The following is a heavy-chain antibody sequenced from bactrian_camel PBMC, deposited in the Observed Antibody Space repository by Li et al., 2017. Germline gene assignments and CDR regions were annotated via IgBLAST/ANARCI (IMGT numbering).Heavy chain of an antibody. D-gene: IGHD5*01. CDR1: GITSSRRR. V-gene: IGHV3S53*01. CDR2: IAGDGRT. Sequence: VQLVESGGGSVQAGGSLKLSCASSGITSSRRRMAWFRQAPGKEREGVAAIAGDGRTDYADSVKGRFTISRDNAKNMLYLQMNNLKPEDTAVYYCATVPLGTSPQTDNTWGQGTQVTVS. CDR3: ATVPLGTSPQTDNT. J-gene: IGHJ6*01.